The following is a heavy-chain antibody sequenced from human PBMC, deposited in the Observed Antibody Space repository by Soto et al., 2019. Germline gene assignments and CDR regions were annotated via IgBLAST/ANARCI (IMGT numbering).Heavy chain of an antibody. CDR1: AVSSSSGCCS. Sequence: TLSITCAVSAVSSSSGCCSWSWIRQPPGKGLEWIGYIYHSGSTYYNPSLKSRVTISVDRSKNQFSLKLSSVTAADTAVYYCARGYCSSTSCYEFDYWGQGTPVTSPQ. J-gene: IGHJ4*02. CDR2: IYHSGST. CDR3: ARGYCSSTSCYEFDY. D-gene: IGHD2-2*01. V-gene: IGHV4-30-2*01.